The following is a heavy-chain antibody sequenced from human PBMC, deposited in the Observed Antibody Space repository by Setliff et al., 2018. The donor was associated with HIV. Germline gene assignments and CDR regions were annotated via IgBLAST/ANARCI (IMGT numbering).Heavy chain of an antibody. V-gene: IGHV1-18*01. CDR2: ISAYIGDT. J-gene: IGHJ4*02. CDR1: GYPFDSYG. D-gene: IGHD3-22*01. CDR3: ARAVGGSNYFDYSGYQDF. Sequence: ASVKVSCKTSGYPFDSYGISWVRQAPGQGLEWMGWISAYIGDTKYAQRFQGRVTVTTDPSTPTAYMELRSLKSEDTAVYYCARAVGGSNYFDYSGYQDFWGQGTRVTVSS.